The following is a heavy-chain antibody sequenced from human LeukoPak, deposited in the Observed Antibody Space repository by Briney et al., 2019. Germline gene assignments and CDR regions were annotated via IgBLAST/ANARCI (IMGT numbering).Heavy chain of an antibody. CDR2: ISYDGSNK. CDR1: GFTFSSYA. Sequence: QPGGSLRLSCAASGFTFSSYAMHWVRQAPGKGLEWVAVISYDGSNKYYADSVKGRFTISRDNSKNTLYLQMNSLRAEDTAVYYCARATLYSSSSPLYYYYGMDVWGQGPTVTVS. J-gene: IGHJ6*02. V-gene: IGHV3-30-3*01. CDR3: ARATLYSSSSPLYYYYGMDV. D-gene: IGHD6-6*01.